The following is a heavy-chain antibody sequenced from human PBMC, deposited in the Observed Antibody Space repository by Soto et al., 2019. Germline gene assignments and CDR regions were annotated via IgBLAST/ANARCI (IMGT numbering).Heavy chain of an antibody. Sequence: QVQLQQRGAGPLRPLETLSLTCGVSGGSFSGYYWAWIRQSPGKGLEWIGEINDRGSINNNPSLKSLVSISVDTSKNHYSLNLRSVTAADTAVYYCARESHDILTGPPWVWYFDLWGRGTLVTVSS. CDR1: GGSFSGYY. D-gene: IGHD3-9*01. CDR3: ARESHDILTGPPWVWYFDL. CDR2: INDRGSI. J-gene: IGHJ2*01. V-gene: IGHV4-34*01.